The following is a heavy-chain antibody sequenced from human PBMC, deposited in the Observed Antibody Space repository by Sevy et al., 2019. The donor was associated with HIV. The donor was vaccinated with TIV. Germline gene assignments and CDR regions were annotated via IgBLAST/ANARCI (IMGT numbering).Heavy chain of an antibody. J-gene: IGHJ4*02. CDR3: ARPGGDL. V-gene: IGHV4-34*01. D-gene: IGHD3-16*01. CDR1: GGSFSDYY. CDR2: INHSGSA. Sequence: SETLSLTCAVYGGSFSDYYWSWIRQAPGQGLEWIGDINHSGSANYNPSLKSRVTISVDTTKGQFSLKLSSVTAADTAVYYCARPGGDLWGRGTLVTVSS.